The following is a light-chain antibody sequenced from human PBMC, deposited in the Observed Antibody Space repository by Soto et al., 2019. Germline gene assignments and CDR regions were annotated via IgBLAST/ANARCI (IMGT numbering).Light chain of an antibody. CDR2: VAS. V-gene: IGKV1-9*01. J-gene: IGKJ4*01. CDR3: QQLHSYPLT. Sequence: DIQLTQSPSFLSASVGDRVTITCRASQGIGTYVAWYQQEPGKAPNLLIYVASTLQSGVPSRFSGSGSGTEFTLTISSLQPEDFATYYCQQLHSYPLTFGGGTEVEIK. CDR1: QGIGTY.